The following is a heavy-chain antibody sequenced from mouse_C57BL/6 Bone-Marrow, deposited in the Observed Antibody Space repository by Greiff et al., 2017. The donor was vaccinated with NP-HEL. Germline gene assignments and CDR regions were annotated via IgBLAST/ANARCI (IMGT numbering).Heavy chain of an antibody. Sequence: QVQLQQSGAELVRPGASVTLSCKASGYTFTDYEMHWVKQTPVHGLEWIGAIDPETGGTAYNQKFKGKAILTADKSSSTAYMELRSLTSEDSAVYYCTPSYSKGGYWGQGTTLTVSS. J-gene: IGHJ2*01. D-gene: IGHD2-5*01. CDR1: GYTFTDYE. CDR2: IDPETGGT. CDR3: TPSYSKGGY. V-gene: IGHV1-15*01.